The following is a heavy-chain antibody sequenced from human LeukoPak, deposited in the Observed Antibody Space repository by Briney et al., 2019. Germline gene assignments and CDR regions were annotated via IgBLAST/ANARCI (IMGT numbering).Heavy chain of an antibody. J-gene: IGHJ4*02. D-gene: IGHD6-19*01. V-gene: IGHV3-23*01. Sequence: TGGSLRLSCAASGFTFSSYAMSWVRQAPGKGLEWVSGISGTGGSTNYADSVKGRFTISRDNSMNTLYLQMNSLRAEDTAVYYCAKDSPSIAVAGNFDYWGQGTLVTVSS. CDR1: GFTFSSYA. CDR3: AKDSPSIAVAGNFDY. CDR2: ISGTGGST.